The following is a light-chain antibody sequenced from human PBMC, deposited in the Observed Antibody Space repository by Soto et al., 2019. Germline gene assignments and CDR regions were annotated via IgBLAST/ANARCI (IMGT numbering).Light chain of an antibody. V-gene: IGKV3-15*01. CDR1: QSVSSN. J-gene: IGKJ3*01. CDR2: DAS. CDR3: QQYNNWPPFT. Sequence: EIVMTQSTATLSVSPGERATLSCRASQSVSSNLVWYQQKPGQAPRLLIYDASTRVTGTPARFSGSGSGTEFTLTISSLQSEDFAVYYCQQYNNWPPFTFGPGTKVDIK.